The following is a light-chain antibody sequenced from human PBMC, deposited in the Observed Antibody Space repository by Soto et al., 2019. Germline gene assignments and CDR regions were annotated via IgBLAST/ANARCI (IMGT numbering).Light chain of an antibody. V-gene: IGLV2-14*02. CDR2: EGS. J-gene: IGLJ1*01. CDR3: GSYSSTDTPFV. Sequence: QSVLTQPASVSGSPGQSITISCTGTSSDVASYNLVSWYQQLPGKAPKLMIYEGSKRPSGVSNRFSGSKSGNTASLTISGLQAEDESDYYCGSYSSTDTPFVFGTGTKVTVL. CDR1: SSDVASYNL.